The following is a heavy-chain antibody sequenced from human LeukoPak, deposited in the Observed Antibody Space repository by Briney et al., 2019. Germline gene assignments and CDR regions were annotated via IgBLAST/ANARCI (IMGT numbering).Heavy chain of an antibody. CDR2: INHSGST. D-gene: IGHD4-17*01. J-gene: IGHJ4*02. CDR3: AREDYGDYGGVGY. V-gene: IGHV4-34*01. Sequence: PSETLSLTCAVYGGSFSGYYWSWIRQPPGKGLEWIGEINHSGSTNYNPSLKSRVTISVDTSKSQFSLKLSSVTAADTAVYYCAREDYGDYGGVGYWGQGTLVTVSS. CDR1: GGSFSGYY.